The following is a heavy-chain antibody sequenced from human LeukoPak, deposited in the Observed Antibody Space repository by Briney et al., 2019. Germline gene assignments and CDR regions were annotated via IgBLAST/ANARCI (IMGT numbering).Heavy chain of an antibody. V-gene: IGHV3-74*01. CDR2: ISSDGSST. J-gene: IGHJ4*02. CDR3: AKGGPIEQWLVKGTFDY. CDR1: GFTFSGYW. Sequence: GGSLRLSCAASGFTFSGYWMHWVRQAPGKGLVWVSRISSDGSSTSYADSVKGRFTISRDNPKNTLYLQMNSLRAEDTAIYYCAKGGPIEQWLVKGTFDYWGQGTLVTVSS. D-gene: IGHD6-19*01.